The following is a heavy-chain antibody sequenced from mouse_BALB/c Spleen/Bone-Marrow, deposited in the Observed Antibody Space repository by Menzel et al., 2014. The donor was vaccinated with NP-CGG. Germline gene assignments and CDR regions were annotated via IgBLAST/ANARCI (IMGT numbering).Heavy chain of an antibody. CDR3: ARDGSWFAY. V-gene: IGHV7-3*02. Sequence: EVQGVESGGGLVQPGGSLRLSCATSGFTFTDYYMSWVRQPPGKALEWLGFIRNIANGYTTEYSASVKGRFTISRDNSRSILYLQMSTLRAEDSATYYCARDGSWFAYWGQGTLVTVSA. CDR2: IRNIANGYTT. CDR1: GFTFTDYY. J-gene: IGHJ3*01.